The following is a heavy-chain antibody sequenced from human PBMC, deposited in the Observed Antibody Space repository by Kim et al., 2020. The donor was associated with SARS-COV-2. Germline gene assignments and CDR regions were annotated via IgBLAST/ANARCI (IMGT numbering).Heavy chain of an antibody. CDR1: GFTFSSYS. V-gene: IGHV3-21*01. CDR2: ISSSSSYI. CDR3: ARDYSRRGGGSGSFDY. J-gene: IGHJ4*02. Sequence: GGSLRRSCAASGFTFSSYSMNWVRQAPGKGLEWVSSISSSSSYIYYADSVKGRFTISRDNAKNSLYLQMNSLRAEDTAVYYCARDYSRRGGGSGSFDYWGQGTLVTVSS. D-gene: IGHD3-10*01.